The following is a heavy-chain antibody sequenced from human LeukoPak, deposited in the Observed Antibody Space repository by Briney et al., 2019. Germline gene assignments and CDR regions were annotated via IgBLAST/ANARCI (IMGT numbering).Heavy chain of an antibody. Sequence: GGSLRLSCAASGFIFSSYSMSWVRQAPGKGLEWISYISSSYGYTDYADSVKGRFTISRDNAKSSLYLHLNSLRAEDTAVYYCARGGGTYGFLFDYWGQGTLVTVSS. D-gene: IGHD3-10*01. J-gene: IGHJ4*02. V-gene: IGHV3-21*05. CDR2: ISSSYGYT. CDR3: ARGGGTYGFLFDY. CDR1: GFIFSSYS.